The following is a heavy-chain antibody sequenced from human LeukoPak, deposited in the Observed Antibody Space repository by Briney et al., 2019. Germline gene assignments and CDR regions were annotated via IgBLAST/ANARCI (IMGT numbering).Heavy chain of an antibody. D-gene: IGHD5-12*01. CDR3: AKDYLVATIKSPFDY. CDR1: GFTFSSYG. J-gene: IGHJ4*02. CDR2: ISYDGSNK. V-gene: IGHV3-30*18. Sequence: PGGSLRLSCAASGFTFSSYGMHWVRQAPGKGLEWVAVISYDGSNKYYADSVKGRFTISRDNSKNTLYLQMNSLRAEDTAVYYCAKDYLVATIKSPFDYWGQGTLVTVSS.